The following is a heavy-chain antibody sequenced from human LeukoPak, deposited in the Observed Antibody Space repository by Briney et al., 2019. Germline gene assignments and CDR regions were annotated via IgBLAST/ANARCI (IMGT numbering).Heavy chain of an antibody. Sequence: SETLSLTCTVSGGSISSSNYYWGWIRQPPGKGLEWIGSIYYSGITNYNPSLKSRVTISLDTSKNQFSLKLSSVTAADTAVYYCARDYAFDIWGQGTLVTVSS. CDR2: IYYSGIT. V-gene: IGHV4-39*07. CDR3: ARDYAFDI. CDR1: GGSISSSNYY. J-gene: IGHJ3*02.